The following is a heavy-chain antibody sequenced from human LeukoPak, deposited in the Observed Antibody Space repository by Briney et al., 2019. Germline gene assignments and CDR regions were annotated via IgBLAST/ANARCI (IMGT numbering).Heavy chain of an antibody. CDR2: INSDGSST. Sequence: GGSLRLSCAASGFTFSGHWMHWVRQAPGKGLVWVSRINSDGSSTTYADSVKGRFTTSRDNAKNSLYLQMNSLRVEDTAVYFCARLVDNGGYHPDYWGQGTLVIVSS. CDR3: ARLVDNGGYHPDY. D-gene: IGHD1-26*01. V-gene: IGHV3-74*01. CDR1: GFTFSGHW. J-gene: IGHJ4*02.